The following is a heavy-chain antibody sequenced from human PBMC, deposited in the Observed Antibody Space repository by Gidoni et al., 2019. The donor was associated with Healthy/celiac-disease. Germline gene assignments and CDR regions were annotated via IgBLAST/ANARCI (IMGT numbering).Heavy chain of an antibody. CDR3: ARDRCSSTSCEGIYYYYMDV. Sequence: QVQLQESGPGLVKPSETLSLTCTVSGGSISSYYWSWIRQPAGKGLEWIGRIYTSGSTNYNPSLKSRVTMSVDTSKNQFSLKLSSVTAADTAVYYCARDRCSSTSCEGIYYYYMDVWGKGTTVTVSS. CDR2: IYTSGST. D-gene: IGHD2-2*01. CDR1: GGSISSYY. J-gene: IGHJ6*03. V-gene: IGHV4-4*07.